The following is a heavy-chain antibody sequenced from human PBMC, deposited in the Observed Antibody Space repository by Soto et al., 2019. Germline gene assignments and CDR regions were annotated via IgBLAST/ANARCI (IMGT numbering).Heavy chain of an antibody. CDR2: ISGGSATQ. J-gene: IGHJ4*02. CDR3: TRVGGGRHDY. CDR1: GFTFTSFG. Sequence: EVQLVNSGGDLVQPGGSLRLSCATSGFTFTSFGMNWVRQAPGKGLEWISYISGGSATQEYADSVKGRFFVSRDNAKSFLYLQLNSLRVDDTAVYYCTRVGGGRHDYWVQGTLVVVAS. V-gene: IGHV3-48*01. D-gene: IGHD2-15*01.